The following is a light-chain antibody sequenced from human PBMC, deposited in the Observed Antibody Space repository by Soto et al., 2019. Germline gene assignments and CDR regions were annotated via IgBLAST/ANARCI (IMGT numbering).Light chain of an antibody. J-gene: IGKJ4*01. Sequence: EIVLTQSQAILSLSPGERATLSCRASQSVSSYLEWYQQKPGQAPRLLIYDASNRATGIPARFSGSGSGTDFTLTISSLEPEDFAVYYCQQHLNALSFGGGTKVEIK. CDR1: QSVSSY. CDR3: QQHLNALS. V-gene: IGKV3-11*01. CDR2: DAS.